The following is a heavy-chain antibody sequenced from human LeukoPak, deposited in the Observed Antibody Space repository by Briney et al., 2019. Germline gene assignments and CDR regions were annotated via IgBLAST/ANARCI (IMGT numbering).Heavy chain of an antibody. J-gene: IGHJ3*02. D-gene: IGHD3-9*01. V-gene: IGHV4-59*01. Sequence: SETLSLTCTVSGGSISTYYWSWIRQPPGMGLEWIGHIYYTGSTSYNPSLKSRVTISVDTSKNQFSLKLSSVTAADTAVYYCARGILTGPIYAFDIWGQGTMVTVSS. CDR1: GGSISTYY. CDR2: IYYTGST. CDR3: ARGILTGPIYAFDI.